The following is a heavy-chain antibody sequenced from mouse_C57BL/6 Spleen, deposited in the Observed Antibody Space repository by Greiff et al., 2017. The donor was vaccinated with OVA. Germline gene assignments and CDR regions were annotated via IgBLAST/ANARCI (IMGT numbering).Heavy chain of an antibody. CDR2: ISGGGGIT. Sequence: EVHLVESGGGLVKPGGSLKLSCAASGFTFSSYTMSWVRQTPEKRLEWVATISGGGGITYYPDSVKGRFTISRDNAKNTLYLQMSSLRSEDTALYYCARHEGFDYWGQGTTLTVSS. CDR3: ARHEGFDY. V-gene: IGHV5-9*01. J-gene: IGHJ2*01. CDR1: GFTFSSYT.